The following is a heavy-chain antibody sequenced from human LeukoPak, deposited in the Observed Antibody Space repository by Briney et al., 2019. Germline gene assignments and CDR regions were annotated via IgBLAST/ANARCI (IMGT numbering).Heavy chain of an antibody. CDR2: TSSSSVTI. Sequence: GGSLRLSCATSGFAFGSESMNWVRQAPGKGPEWISYTSSSSVTIYYADSVEGRFTISKDNAENTLYLQMNSLRVEDTAVYYCAREGVGYGYYGYMDVWGKGTTVTVSS. D-gene: IGHD3-3*01. CDR3: AREGVGYGYYGYMDV. V-gene: IGHV3-48*04. CDR1: GFAFGSES. J-gene: IGHJ6*03.